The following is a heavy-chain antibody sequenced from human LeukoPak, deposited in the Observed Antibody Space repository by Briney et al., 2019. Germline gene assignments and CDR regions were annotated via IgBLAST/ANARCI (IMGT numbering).Heavy chain of an antibody. CDR1: GGSFSGYY. J-gene: IGHJ4*02. Sequence: PSETLSLTCAVYGGSFSGYYWSWIRQPPGKGLEWIGEINHSGSTNYNPSLESRVTISVDTSKNQFSLKLSSVTAADTAVYYCARVRTQGAMVRGVRYFDYWGQGTLVTVSS. CDR3: ARVRTQGAMVRGVRYFDY. D-gene: IGHD3-10*01. V-gene: IGHV4-34*01. CDR2: INHSGST.